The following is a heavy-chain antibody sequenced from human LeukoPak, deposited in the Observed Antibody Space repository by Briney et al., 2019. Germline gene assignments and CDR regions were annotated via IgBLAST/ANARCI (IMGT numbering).Heavy chain of an antibody. CDR1: GFTFSRHW. D-gene: IGHD3-10*01. V-gene: IGHV3-7*01. CDR2: TKQDGSEN. Sequence: GGSLRLSCAASGFTFSRHWMSWVRQAPGKGLEWVANTKQDGSENYYVDSVKGRFTISRDNAKNSLYLQMNSLRAEDTAVYYCARTYYDSGSLIENWGQGTLVTVSS. CDR3: ARTYYDSGSLIEN. J-gene: IGHJ4*02.